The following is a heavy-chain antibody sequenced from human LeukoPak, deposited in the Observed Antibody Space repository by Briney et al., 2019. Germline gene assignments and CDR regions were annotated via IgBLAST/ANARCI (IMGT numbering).Heavy chain of an antibody. CDR2: IYYSGST. V-gene: IGHV4-30-4*01. J-gene: IGHJ5*02. CDR3: ARAELLTCWFDP. Sequence: SETLSLTCTVSGGSISSGDYYWSWIRQPPGKGLEWIGYIYYSGSTYYNPSLKRRVTISVDTSKNQFSLKLSSVTAADTAVYYCARAELLTCWFDPWGQGTLVTVSS. D-gene: IGHD1-26*01. CDR1: GGSISSGDYY.